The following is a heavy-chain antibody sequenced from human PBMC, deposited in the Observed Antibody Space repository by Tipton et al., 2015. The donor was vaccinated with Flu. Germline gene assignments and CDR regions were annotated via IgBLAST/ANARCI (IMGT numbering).Heavy chain of an antibody. V-gene: IGHV1-18*04. J-gene: IGHJ4*02. CDR1: GYTLTTYP. D-gene: IGHD2-2*01. CDR3: ARPGGPAAVNPFSYFDF. CDR2: ISSYNGDT. Sequence: QLVQSGAEVEKPGASLRVSCKASGYTLTTYPISWVRQAPGQGLEWMGWISSYNGDTNYAQKLQGRVTMTTDASTNTAYMELRSLRSDDTAVYYCARPGGPAAVNPFSYFDFWGQGTLVTVSS.